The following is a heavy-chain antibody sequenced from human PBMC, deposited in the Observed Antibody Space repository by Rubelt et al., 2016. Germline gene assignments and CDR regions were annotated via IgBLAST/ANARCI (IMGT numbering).Heavy chain of an antibody. V-gene: IGHV1-69*01. CDR3: ATTIAIRPYYFDY. CDR1: GGTFSSYA. CDR2: IIPIFGTA. J-gene: IGHJ4*02. D-gene: IGHD6-6*01. Sequence: QVQLVQSGAEVKKPGSSVKVSCKASGGTFSSYAISWVRQAPGQGLEWMGGIIPIFGTANYAQKFQGRITMTADESTSPAYRELSSLRAEDTAVYYCATTIAIRPYYFDYGGQGTLVTVSS.